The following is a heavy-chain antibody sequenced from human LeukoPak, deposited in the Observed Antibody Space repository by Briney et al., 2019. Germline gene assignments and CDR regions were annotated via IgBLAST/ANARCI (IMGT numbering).Heavy chain of an antibody. D-gene: IGHD6-13*01. J-gene: IGHJ5*02. Sequence: ASVKVSCKASGGTFSSYDINWVRQATGQGLEWMGWMNPNSGNTGYAQKFQGRVTMTRNTSISTAYMELSSLRSEDTAVYYCARVIAAAVSLRYNWFDPWGQGTLVTVSS. CDR2: MNPNSGNT. CDR1: GGTFSSYD. CDR3: ARVIAAAVSLRYNWFDP. V-gene: IGHV1-8*02.